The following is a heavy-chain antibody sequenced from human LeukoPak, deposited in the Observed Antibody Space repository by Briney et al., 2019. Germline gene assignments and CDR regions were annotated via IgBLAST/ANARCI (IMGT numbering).Heavy chain of an antibody. CDR1: GFTLSSYA. CDR2: ISSFVNYQ. Sequence: PGGSLRLSRAVSGFTLSSYAIHWVRPAPPRGLEWVAVISSFVNYQYYADSVRCRFAISRDNSKNTVYLQMRSLTPEDTAVYYCARQVPPGQWYFDLWGRRGTLVTVSS. D-gene: IGHD4/OR15-4a*01. CDR3: ARQVPPGQWYFDL. V-gene: IGHV3-30*09. J-gene: IGHJ2*01.